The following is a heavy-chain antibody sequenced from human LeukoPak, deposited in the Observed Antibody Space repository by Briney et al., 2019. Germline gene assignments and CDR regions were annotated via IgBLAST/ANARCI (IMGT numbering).Heavy chain of an antibody. V-gene: IGHV4-59*08. CDR2: IYYSGST. CDR1: GGSISNDY. Sequence: PSETLSLTCTVSGGSISNDYRSWIRQPPGKGLEWIGYIYYSGSTNYNPSLKSRVTISVDTSKNQFSLKLSSVTAADTAVYYCASDYSKGYFDYWGQGTLVTVSS. J-gene: IGHJ4*02. CDR3: ASDYSKGYFDY. D-gene: IGHD4-11*01.